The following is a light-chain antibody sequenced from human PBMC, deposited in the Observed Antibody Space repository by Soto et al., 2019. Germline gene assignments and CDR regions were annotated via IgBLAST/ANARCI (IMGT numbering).Light chain of an antibody. J-gene: IGLJ1*01. V-gene: IGLV2-11*01. Sequence: QSVLTQPRSVSGSPGQSVTISCTGTSSDVGGYNYVSWYQQHPGKAPKLMIYEVTKRPSGVPDRFSGSKSGNTASLTVSGVQAEDEAYYYCISYAGGYNEVFETGTKVTAL. CDR2: EVT. CDR3: ISYAGGYNEV. CDR1: SSDVGGYNY.